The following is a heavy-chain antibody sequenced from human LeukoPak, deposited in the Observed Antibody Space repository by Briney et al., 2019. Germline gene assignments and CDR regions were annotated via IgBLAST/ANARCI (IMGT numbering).Heavy chain of an antibody. CDR2: INHSGST. D-gene: IGHD6-19*01. Sequence: PSETLSLTCTVSGGSISGYYWSWIRQPPGKGLEWTGEINHSGSTNYNPSLKSRVTISVDTSKNQFSLKLSSVTAADTAVYYCARLANLRVAVAGTGDYWGQGTLVTVSS. V-gene: IGHV4-34*01. CDR3: ARLANLRVAVAGTGDY. J-gene: IGHJ4*02. CDR1: GGSISGYY.